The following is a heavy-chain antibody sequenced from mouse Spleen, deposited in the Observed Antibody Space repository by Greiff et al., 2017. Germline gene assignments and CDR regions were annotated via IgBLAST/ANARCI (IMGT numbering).Heavy chain of an antibody. CDR1: GFTFSSYY. Sequence: EVMLVESGGGLVKLGGSLKLSCAASGFTFSSYYMSWVRQTPEKRLEWVATISSGGGSTYYPDSVKGRFTISRDNAKNTLYLQMSSLNSEDTAVYYCAREGITTFAYWGQGTLVTVSA. V-gene: IGHV5-9*01. D-gene: IGHD1-1*01. CDR3: AREGITTFAY. J-gene: IGHJ3*01. CDR2: ISSGGGST.